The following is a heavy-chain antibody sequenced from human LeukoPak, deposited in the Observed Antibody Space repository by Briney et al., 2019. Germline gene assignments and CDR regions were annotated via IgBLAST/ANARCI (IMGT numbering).Heavy chain of an antibody. CDR2: IYYSGST. D-gene: IGHD3-9*01. CDR1: GGSISSGDYY. Sequence: PSQTLSLTCAVSGGSISSGDYYSRWISPPPRKGMEWIVYIYYSGSTSYHPSLKSRVTISVHTTKDPSSLKLSSVPPAHPALSFCASTGLLEDYWGQGTLVTGSS. J-gene: IGHJ4*02. V-gene: IGHV4-30-4*08. CDR3: ASTGLLEDY.